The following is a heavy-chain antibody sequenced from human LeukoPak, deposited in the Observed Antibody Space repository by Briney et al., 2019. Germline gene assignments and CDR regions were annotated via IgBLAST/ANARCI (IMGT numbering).Heavy chain of an antibody. V-gene: IGHV1-2*02. CDR2: INPNTGGT. Sequence: ASVKVSCKASGYTFTGYYMHWVRQAPGQGLEWMGWINPNTGGTNYAKKFQGRVTVTRDTSISTAYMELSRLRSDDTAVYYCARSQYSDFWSGNPKSPYYFDSWGQGTLVTVSS. J-gene: IGHJ4*02. D-gene: IGHD3-3*01. CDR1: GYTFTGYY. CDR3: ARSQYSDFWSGNPKSPYYFDS.